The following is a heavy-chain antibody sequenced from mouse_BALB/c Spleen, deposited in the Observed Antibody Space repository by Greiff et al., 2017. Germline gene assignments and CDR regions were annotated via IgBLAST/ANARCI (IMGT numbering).Heavy chain of an antibody. CDR3: ARDRDYCGNGAMDY. CDR2: ISSGGST. Sequence: EVQVVQSGGGLVKPGGSLKLSCAASGFTFSSYAMSWVRQTPEKRLEWVASISSGGSTYYSDSVKGRFTNSRDNARDILYLQMGSLRSADTAMYYCARDRDYCGNGAMDYWGQGTSGTVSS. J-gene: IGHJ4*01. V-gene: IGHV5-6-5*01. CDR1: GFTFSSYA. D-gene: IGHD2-1*01.